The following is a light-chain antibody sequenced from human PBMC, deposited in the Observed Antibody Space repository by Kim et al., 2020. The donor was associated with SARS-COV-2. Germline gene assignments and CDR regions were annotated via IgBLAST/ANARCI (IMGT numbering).Light chain of an antibody. CDR3: QRYNNWPWA. Sequence: VSPGERATPSCRASQSVSSSLAWYQHKPGQAPRLLIYDAFTRATGVPARFSGSGSGTEFTLTISSLQSEDFAVYYCQRYNNWPWAFGQGTKVDIK. J-gene: IGKJ1*01. CDR2: DAF. V-gene: IGKV3-15*01. CDR1: QSVSSS.